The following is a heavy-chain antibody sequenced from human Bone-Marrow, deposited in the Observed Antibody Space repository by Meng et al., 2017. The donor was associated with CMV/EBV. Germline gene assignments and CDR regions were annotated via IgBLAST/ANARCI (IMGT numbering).Heavy chain of an antibody. CDR2: ISYDGSNK. CDR1: GFTFSSYA. D-gene: IGHD6-13*01. V-gene: IGHV3-30-3*01. Sequence: GGSLRLSCAASGFTFSSYAMHWVRQAPGKGLEWVAVISYDGSNKYYADSVKGRFTISRDNSKNTLYLQMNSLRAEDTAVYYCARDYRIAAAVTYYYGMDVWGQGTTVTFSS. CDR3: ARDYRIAAAVTYYYGMDV. J-gene: IGHJ6*02.